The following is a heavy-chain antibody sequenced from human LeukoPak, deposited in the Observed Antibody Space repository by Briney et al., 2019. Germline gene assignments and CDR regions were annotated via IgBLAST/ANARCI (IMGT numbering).Heavy chain of an antibody. Sequence: SQTLSLTCAVSGGSISSGGYSWSWIRQPPGKGLVWIGYIYHSGSTYYNPSLKSRVTISVDRSKNQFSLKLSSVTAADTAVYYCASSWYRRGLDYWGQGTLVTVSS. CDR2: IYHSGST. CDR3: ASSWYRRGLDY. J-gene: IGHJ4*02. CDR1: GGSISSGGYS. V-gene: IGHV4-30-2*01. D-gene: IGHD6-13*01.